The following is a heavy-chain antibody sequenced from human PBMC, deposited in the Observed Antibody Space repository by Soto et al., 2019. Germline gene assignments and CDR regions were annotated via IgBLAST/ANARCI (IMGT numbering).Heavy chain of an antibody. Sequence: QVQLVQSGAEVKKPGASVKVSCKAAGYTFTSYDINWVRQATGQGLEGMGWMNPNSGNTGYAQKFKGRVTMTRNTSISTAYMGLSSLRSEDTDVYYCARGRRGYSGYPDSYWGQGTLVTVSS. D-gene: IGHD5-12*01. CDR1: GYTFTSYD. J-gene: IGHJ4*02. CDR3: ARGRRGYSGYPDSY. CDR2: MNPNSGNT. V-gene: IGHV1-8*01.